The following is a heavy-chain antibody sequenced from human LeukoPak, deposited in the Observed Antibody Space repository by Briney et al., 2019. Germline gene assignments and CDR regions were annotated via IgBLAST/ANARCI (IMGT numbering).Heavy chain of an antibody. CDR3: ARDRYCSGGSCYLKPYYFDY. Sequence: ASVTVSCKASGYTFTSYGISWVRQVPGQGLEWMGWISTYTGNTNYAQSLQGRVTMTTDTSTSTAYMELRSLRSDDTAVYYCARDRYCSGGSCYLKPYYFDYWGQGTLVTVSS. CDR1: GYTFTSYG. J-gene: IGHJ4*02. D-gene: IGHD2-15*01. CDR2: ISTYTGNT. V-gene: IGHV1-18*01.